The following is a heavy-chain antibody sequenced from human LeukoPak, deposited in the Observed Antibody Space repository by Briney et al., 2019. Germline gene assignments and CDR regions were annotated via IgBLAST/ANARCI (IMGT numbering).Heavy chain of an antibody. CDR3: ARALPGYSYEE. CDR1: GFTASSNY. J-gene: IGHJ4*02. Sequence: GGSLRLTCAVSGFTASSNYRSWVRQAPGKGLEWVSVIYSGGSTYYADSVKGRFTISRDTSKSTLYLPMTSLRAEDTAVYYCARALPGYSYEEWGQGTLVTVSS. V-gene: IGHV3-53*01. CDR2: IYSGGST. D-gene: IGHD5-18*01.